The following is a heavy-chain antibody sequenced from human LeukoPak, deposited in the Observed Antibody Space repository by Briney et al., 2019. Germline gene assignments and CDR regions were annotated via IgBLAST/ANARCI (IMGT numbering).Heavy chain of an antibody. CDR2: INPNSGGT. Sequence: ASVKVSCKASGYTFTDYYVHWVRQAPGQGLEWMGWINPNSGGTNYAQKFQGRVTMTRDMSISTAYVELSRLTFDDSALYYCARDVGEDRGLMSWFDPWGQGTLVTVSA. D-gene: IGHD3-10*01. CDR1: GYTFTDYY. V-gene: IGHV1-2*02. J-gene: IGHJ5*02. CDR3: ARDVGEDRGLMSWFDP.